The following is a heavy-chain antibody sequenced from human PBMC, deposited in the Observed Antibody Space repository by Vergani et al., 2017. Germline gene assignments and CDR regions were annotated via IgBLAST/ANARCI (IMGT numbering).Heavy chain of an antibody. CDR3: AQLLSNNGYNHDAFDI. V-gene: IGHV2-70*04. J-gene: IGHJ3*02. CDR2: IDWDDDK. D-gene: IGHD5-24*01. Sequence: QVILKESGPALVKPTQTLTLTCTFSGFSVNSHPMRVIWIRQPPGKALEWLARIDWDDDKFYDRSLKTSLTITKDTSKIQVVLTMTHMDPVDSAMYYCAQLLSNNGYNHDAFDIWGQGTMVIVSS. CDR1: GFSVNSHPMR.